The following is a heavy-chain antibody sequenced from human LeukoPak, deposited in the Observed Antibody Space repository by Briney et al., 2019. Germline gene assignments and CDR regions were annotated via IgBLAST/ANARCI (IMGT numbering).Heavy chain of an antibody. CDR1: GFIFSSYA. D-gene: IGHD5-12*01. J-gene: IGHJ4*02. Sequence: GGSLRLSCAASGFIFSSYAMSWVRQAPGKGLEWVSGISSDGIIYYADSVRGRFTISRDNSKNTVYLQMNSLRAVDTAIYYCAKAGDIVTTIPFDYWGQGTLVTVSS. V-gene: IGHV3-23*01. CDR3: AKAGDIVTTIPFDY. CDR2: ISSDGII.